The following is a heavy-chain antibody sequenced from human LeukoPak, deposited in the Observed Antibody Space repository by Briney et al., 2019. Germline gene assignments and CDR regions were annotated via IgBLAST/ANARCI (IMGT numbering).Heavy chain of an antibody. D-gene: IGHD1-7*01. Sequence: GASVKVSCKTSGYTFTSYDINWVRQATGQGLEWLGWMSPNNGDAGCAQKFQGRVTITRDTSASTAYMELSSLRSEDTAVYYCARDRRTTHNWFDPWGQGTLVTVSS. J-gene: IGHJ5*02. V-gene: IGHV1-8*01. CDR3: ARDRRTTHNWFDP. CDR1: GYTFTSYD. CDR2: MSPNNGDA.